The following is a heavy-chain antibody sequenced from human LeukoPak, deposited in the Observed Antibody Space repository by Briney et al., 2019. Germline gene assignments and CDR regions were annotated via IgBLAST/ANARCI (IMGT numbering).Heavy chain of an antibody. Sequence: SETLSLTCTVSGASISNYYWTWIRQPAAKGLEWIGRIYPSGTTNYDPSLKGRVTMSVDTSNNQFSLKLSSVTAADTAVYYCARNYYDRSNFDYWGQGTLVTVSS. CDR2: IYPSGTT. J-gene: IGHJ4*02. CDR3: ARNYYDRSNFDY. V-gene: IGHV4-4*07. D-gene: IGHD3-22*01. CDR1: GASISNYY.